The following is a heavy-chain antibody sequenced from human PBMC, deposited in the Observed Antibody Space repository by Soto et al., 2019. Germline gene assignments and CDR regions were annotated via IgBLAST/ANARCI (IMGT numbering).Heavy chain of an antibody. V-gene: IGHV1-69*01. CDR2: IIPIFGTA. Sequence: QVQLVHSGAEVKKPGSSVKVSCKASGGTFSSYAISWVRQAPGQGLEWMGGIIPIFGTANYAQKFQGRVTITADESTSTAYMELSSLRSEDTAVYYCARDREGIAVATSFDYWGQGTLVTVSS. D-gene: IGHD6-19*01. J-gene: IGHJ4*02. CDR1: GGTFSSYA. CDR3: ARDREGIAVATSFDY.